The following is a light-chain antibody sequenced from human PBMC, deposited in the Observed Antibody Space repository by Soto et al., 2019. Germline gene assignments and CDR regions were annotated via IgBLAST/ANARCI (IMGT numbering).Light chain of an antibody. CDR3: QQYNNRPQCM. V-gene: IGKV3-15*01. Sequence: EIVMTQSPATLSVSPGERATLSCRASQSVSSNLAWYQQKPGQAPRLLIYGASTRATGIPARFSGSGSGTEFTLTISSLESEDVALYYWQQYNNRPQCMFGQGTKVEIK. CDR2: GAS. CDR1: QSVSSN. J-gene: IGKJ1*01.